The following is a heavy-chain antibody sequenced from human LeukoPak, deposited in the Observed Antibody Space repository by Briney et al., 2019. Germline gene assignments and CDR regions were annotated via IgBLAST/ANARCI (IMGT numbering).Heavy chain of an antibody. V-gene: IGHV3-21*01. CDR1: GFTFSTYT. Sequence: PGGSLRLSCGASGFTFSTYTMNWVRQAPGKGLEWVSSLSNSSYYIYYADSVKGRFTISRDNAKNSLYLQMNSLRAEDTAVYYCAREGTDAFDIWGQGTMVTVS. CDR2: LSNSSYYI. CDR3: AREGTDAFDI. J-gene: IGHJ3*02.